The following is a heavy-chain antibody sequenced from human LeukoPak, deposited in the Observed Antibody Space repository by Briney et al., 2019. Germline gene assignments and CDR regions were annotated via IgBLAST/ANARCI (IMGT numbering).Heavy chain of an antibody. J-gene: IGHJ4*02. Sequence: SETLSLTCAVYGGSFSGYYWSWIRQPPGKGLEWIGEINHSGSTNYNPSLKSRVTISVDTSKNQFSLKLSSVTAADTAVYYCASGIAVAYPYFDYWGQGTLVTVSS. CDR1: GGSFSGYY. D-gene: IGHD6-19*01. CDR3: ASGIAVAYPYFDY. CDR2: INHSGST. V-gene: IGHV4-34*01.